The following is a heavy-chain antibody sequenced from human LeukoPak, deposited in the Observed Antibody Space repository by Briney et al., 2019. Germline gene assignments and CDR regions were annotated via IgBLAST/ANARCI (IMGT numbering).Heavy chain of an antibody. V-gene: IGHV4-4*07. CDR3: AREGSYGVRGAWNWFDP. D-gene: IGHD3-10*01. CDR2: IYTSGST. J-gene: IGHJ5*02. Sequence: PSETLSLTCTVSGGSISSYYWSWIRQPAGKGLEWIGRIYTSGSTNYNPSLKSRVTMSVDTSKNQFSLKLSSVTAADTAVYYCAREGSYGVRGAWNWFDPWGQGTLVTVSS. CDR1: GGSISSYY.